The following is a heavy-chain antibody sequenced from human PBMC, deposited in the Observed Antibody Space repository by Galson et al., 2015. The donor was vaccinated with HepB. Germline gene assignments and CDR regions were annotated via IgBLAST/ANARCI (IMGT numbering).Heavy chain of an antibody. CDR3: AKGSGSYDDLDYYYGMDV. CDR1: GFNFNSYA. Sequence: FLRLSCAASGFNFNSYAMIWVRQSPGKGLEWVSAISGSGGSTYYADSVKGRFTISRDNSKNTLYLQMNSLRAEDTAVYYCAKGSGSYDDLDYYYGMDVWGQGTTVTVSS. D-gene: IGHD1-26*01. V-gene: IGHV3-23*01. J-gene: IGHJ6*02. CDR2: ISGSGGST.